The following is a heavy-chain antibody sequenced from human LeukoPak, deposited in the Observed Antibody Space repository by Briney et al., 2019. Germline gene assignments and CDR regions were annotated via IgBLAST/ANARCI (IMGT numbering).Heavy chain of an antibody. CDR1: GFTFSSYA. CDR2: ISGNGGST. Sequence: GGSLRLCCAVSGFTFSSYAMRWVRQAPGKGLELVSAISGNGGSTSYADCVKGRFTISRDNSKNTLYLQMNSLRAEDTAVYYCAKESGCGRGGDAFDIWGQGTMVTVSS. CDR3: AKESGCGRGGDAFDI. J-gene: IGHJ3*02. D-gene: IGHD3-10*01. V-gene: IGHV3-23*01.